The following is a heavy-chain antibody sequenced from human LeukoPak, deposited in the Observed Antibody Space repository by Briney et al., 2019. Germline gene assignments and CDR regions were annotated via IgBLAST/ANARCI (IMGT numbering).Heavy chain of an antibody. V-gene: IGHV1-2*02. CDR3: ARDLGTRFANSFDI. D-gene: IGHD3-3*01. J-gene: IGHJ3*02. Sequence: GASVKVSCKASGYTFTDYWIQWVRQAPGQGLEWVGWIDPKTGDTHYAQMFQGRVTMTRDTSISTAYMELSRLRSDDTAVFYCARDLGTRFANSFDIWGHGTTVTVSS. CDR2: IDPKTGDT. CDR1: GYTFTDYW.